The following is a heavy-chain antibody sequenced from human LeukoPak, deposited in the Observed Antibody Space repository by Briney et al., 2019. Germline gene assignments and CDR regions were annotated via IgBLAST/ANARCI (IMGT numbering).Heavy chain of an antibody. D-gene: IGHD1-26*01. CDR2: ISSSSSYI. CDR1: GFTFSSYG. CDR3: ATYGGSQGYFDY. J-gene: IGHJ4*02. V-gene: IGHV3-21*01. Sequence: GGSLRLSCAASGFTFSSYGMHWVRQAPGKGLEWVSSISSSSSYIYYADSVKGRFTISRDNAKNSLYLQMNSLRAEDTAVYYCATYGGSQGYFDYWGQGTLVTVSS.